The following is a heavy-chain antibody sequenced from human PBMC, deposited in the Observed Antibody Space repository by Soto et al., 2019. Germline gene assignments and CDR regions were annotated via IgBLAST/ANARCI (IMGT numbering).Heavy chain of an antibody. CDR3: ARTDVGVAVDY. CDR2: FYYIGGT. CDR1: GVSIISNNYY. V-gene: IGHV4-39*01. J-gene: IGHJ4*02. D-gene: IGHD6-19*01. Sequence: QLQVQESGPGLVKPSETLSLTCAVSGVSIISNNYYWAWIRQPPGQGLEWIGSFYYIGGTFYNPSLKSRGTISADTSKNQLSLRRYSVTAEDTAVSYCARTDVGVAVDYWGQGTLVTVSS.